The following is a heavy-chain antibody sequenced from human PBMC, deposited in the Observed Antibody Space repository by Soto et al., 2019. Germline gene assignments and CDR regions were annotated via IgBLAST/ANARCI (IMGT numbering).Heavy chain of an antibody. V-gene: IGHV3-30-3*01. J-gene: IGHJ4*02. CDR1: GFTFSSYA. Sequence: GGSLRLSCAASGFTFSSYAMHWVRQAPGKGLEWVAVISYDGSNKYYADSVKGRFTISRDNSKNTLYLQMNSLRAEDTAVYYCASDLPSVDYWGQGTLVTVSS. CDR2: ISYDGSNK. CDR3: ASDLPSVDY.